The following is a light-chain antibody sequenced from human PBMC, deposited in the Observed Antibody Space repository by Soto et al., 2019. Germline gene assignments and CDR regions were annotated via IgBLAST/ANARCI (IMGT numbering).Light chain of an antibody. Sequence: DIQMTQSPSSLSASVGDRVTITCRASQSISSYLNWYQQKPGKAPKLLLYAASSLQSGVPSRFSGSGSGTEFSLTISSLQPEDFATYYCQHSYSTPYTFGQGTKLEIK. CDR1: QSISSY. CDR2: AAS. J-gene: IGKJ2*01. CDR3: QHSYSTPYT. V-gene: IGKV1-39*01.